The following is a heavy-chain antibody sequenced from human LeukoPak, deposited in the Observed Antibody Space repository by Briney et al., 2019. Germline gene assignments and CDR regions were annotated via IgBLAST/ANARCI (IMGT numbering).Heavy chain of an antibody. Sequence: SVKVSCKASGGTFSSYAISWVRQAPGQGLEWMGGIIPIFGTANYAQKFQGRVTITADESTSTAYMELSSLRSEDTAVYYCARGGYYYGARIIDYWGQGTLVTVSS. J-gene: IGHJ4*02. CDR2: IIPIFGTA. CDR3: ARGGYYYGARIIDY. V-gene: IGHV1-69*13. CDR1: GGTFSSYA. D-gene: IGHD3-22*01.